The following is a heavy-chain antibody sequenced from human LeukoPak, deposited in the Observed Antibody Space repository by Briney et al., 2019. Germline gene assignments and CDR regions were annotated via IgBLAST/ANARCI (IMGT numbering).Heavy chain of an antibody. CDR1: GFTFSSYE. V-gene: IGHV3-48*03. J-gene: IGHJ2*01. D-gene: IGHD6-13*01. Sequence: PGGSLRLSCAAAGFTFSSYEMNCVRQAIGKELEGFSYISSSASTIYSSDPVKGRFTISRDNARNSLYLQMKSLGAEDTAVYYCARLPGYSSSWCDWYFDLWGRGTLVTVSS. CDR2: ISSSASTI. CDR3: ARLPGYSSSWCDWYFDL.